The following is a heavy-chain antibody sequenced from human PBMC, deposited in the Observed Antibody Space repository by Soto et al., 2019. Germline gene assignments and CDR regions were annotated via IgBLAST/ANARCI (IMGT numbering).Heavy chain of an antibody. CDR2: IYYSGST. V-gene: IGHV4-30-4*01. Sequence: SETLSLTCTVSGGSISSGDYYWSWIRQPPGKGMERIGYIYYSGSTYYNPSLKSRVTISVDTSKNQFSLKLSSVTAADTAVYYCARERGTDCSGGSCYSEGPIDYWGQGTLVTVSS. CDR3: ARERGTDCSGGSCYSEGPIDY. CDR1: GGSISSGDYY. D-gene: IGHD2-15*01. J-gene: IGHJ4*02.